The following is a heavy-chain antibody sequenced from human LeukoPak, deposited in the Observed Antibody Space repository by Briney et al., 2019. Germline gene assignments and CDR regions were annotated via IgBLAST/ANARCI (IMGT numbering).Heavy chain of an antibody. D-gene: IGHD3-3*01. V-gene: IGHV1-69*13. CDR2: IIPIFGTA. CDR1: GYIFTNYG. J-gene: IGHJ4*02. Sequence: SVKVSCKTSGYIFTNYGVSWVRQAPGQGLEWMGGIIPIFGTANYAQKFQGRVTITADESTSTAYMELSSLRSEDTAVYYCARDRSRNYDFWSGYLGYFDYWGQGTLVTVSS. CDR3: ARDRSRNYDFWSGYLGYFDY.